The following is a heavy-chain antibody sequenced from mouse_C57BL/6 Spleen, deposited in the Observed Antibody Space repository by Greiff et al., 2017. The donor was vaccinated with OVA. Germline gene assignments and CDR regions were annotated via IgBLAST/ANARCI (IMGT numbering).Heavy chain of an antibody. D-gene: IGHD1-1*01. CDR3: AREGVFYYGSRENYYAMDY. Sequence: VQLQQPGAELVRPGSSVKLSCKASGYTFTSYWMPWVTQRPIQGLDWIGNIDPSASETHYNQKFKDKATLTVDKSYSTAYMPPRSLTSEDSAVCDCAREGVFYYGSRENYYAMDYWGQGTSVTVSS. V-gene: IGHV1-52*01. CDR2: IDPSASET. J-gene: IGHJ4*01. CDR1: GYTFTSYW.